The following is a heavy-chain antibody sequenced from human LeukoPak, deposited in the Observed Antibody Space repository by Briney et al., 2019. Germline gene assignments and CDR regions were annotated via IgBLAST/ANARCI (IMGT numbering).Heavy chain of an antibody. D-gene: IGHD3-22*01. CDR1: GGSFSGYY. V-gene: IGHV4-34*01. CDR2: NQHRGST. J-gene: IGHJ6*02. Sequence: SETLSLTCAVYGGSFSGYYWSWICEPPGEGLGCIVENQHRGSTNYNPSLKSRGTISVDTSKNQFSLKLSSVTAADTAVYYCSYDSSGYYYYGMDVWGQGTTVTVSS. CDR3: SYDSSGYYYYGMDV.